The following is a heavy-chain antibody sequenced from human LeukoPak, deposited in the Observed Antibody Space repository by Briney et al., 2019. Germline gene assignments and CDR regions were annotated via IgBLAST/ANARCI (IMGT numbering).Heavy chain of an antibody. D-gene: IGHD5-18*01. J-gene: IGHJ4*02. CDR2: IYYSGST. CDR3: ARHEDTAMVVAPFDY. Sequence: PSETLSLTCTVSGGSISTYYWSWIRQPPGKGLEWIGYIYYSGSTNYHPSPKSRVIISVDTSKNQFSLKLSSVTAADTAVYYCARHEDTAMVVAPFDYWGQGTLVTVSS. CDR1: GGSISTYY. V-gene: IGHV4-59*01.